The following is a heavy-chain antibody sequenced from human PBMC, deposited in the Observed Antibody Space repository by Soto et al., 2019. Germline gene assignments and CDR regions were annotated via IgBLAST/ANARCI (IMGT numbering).Heavy chain of an antibody. D-gene: IGHD3-22*01. Sequence: SETLSLTCTVSGGSISSYYWSWIRQPPGKGLEWIGYIYYSGSTNYNPSLRSRVTISVDTSKNQFSLKLSSVTAADTAVYYCARVTNYYDSSGYLYNWFDPWGQGTLVTVSS. J-gene: IGHJ5*02. V-gene: IGHV4-59*01. CDR3: ARVTNYYDSSGYLYNWFDP. CDR1: GGSISSYY. CDR2: IYYSGST.